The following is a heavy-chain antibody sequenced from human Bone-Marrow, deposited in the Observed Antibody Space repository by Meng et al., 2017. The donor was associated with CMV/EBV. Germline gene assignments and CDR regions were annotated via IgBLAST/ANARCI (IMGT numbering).Heavy chain of an antibody. CDR3: ARDWWLRGSGDAFDI. CDR1: GFTFSSYA. D-gene: IGHD5-12*01. V-gene: IGHV3-30-3*01. Sequence: QVARVESGGGVVPPGRFLRLSCAASGFTFSSYAMHWVRQAPGKGLEWVAVISYDGSNKYYADSVKGRFTISRDNSKNTLYLQMNSLRAEDTAVYYCARDWWLRGSGDAFDIWGQGTMVTVSS. CDR2: ISYDGSNK. J-gene: IGHJ3*02.